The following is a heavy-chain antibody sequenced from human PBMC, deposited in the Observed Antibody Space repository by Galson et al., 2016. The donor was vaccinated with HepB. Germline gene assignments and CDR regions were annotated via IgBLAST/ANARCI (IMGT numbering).Heavy chain of an antibody. V-gene: IGHV3-23*01. J-gene: IGHJ5*02. Sequence: SLRLSCAASGFTFSFYAMSWVRQAPGKGLEWVATISTGGETTHYSDSVKGRFSIARDTSRYTLYLEMNSLRVEDMAVYYCAKVAVREVINSNWIDPWGQGTLVTVSS. CDR3: AKVAVREVINSNWIDP. CDR2: ISTGGETT. CDR1: GFTFSFYA. D-gene: IGHD3-10*01.